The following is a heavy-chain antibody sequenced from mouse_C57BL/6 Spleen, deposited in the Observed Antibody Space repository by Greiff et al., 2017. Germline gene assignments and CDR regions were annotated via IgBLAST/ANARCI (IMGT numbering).Heavy chain of an antibody. Sequence: EVQVVESGGDLVKPGGSLKLSCAASGFTFSSYGMSWVRQTPDKRLEWVATISSGGSYTYYPDSVKGRFTISRDNAKNTLYLQMSSLKSEDTAMYYCARGGYFDVWGTGTTVTVSS. V-gene: IGHV5-6*01. CDR2: ISSGGSYT. CDR3: ARGGYFDV. CDR1: GFTFSSYG. J-gene: IGHJ1*03.